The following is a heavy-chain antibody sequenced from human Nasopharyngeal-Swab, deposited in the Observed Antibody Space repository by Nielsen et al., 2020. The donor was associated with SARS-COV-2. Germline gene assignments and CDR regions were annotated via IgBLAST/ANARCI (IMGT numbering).Heavy chain of an antibody. CDR3: ARDAGGGAHFDY. D-gene: IGHD2-15*01. J-gene: IGHJ4*02. Sequence: VRQAPGKGLEWAAVISYDGSNKYYADSVKGRFTISRDNSKNTLYLQMNSLRAEDTAVYYCARDAGGGAHFDYWGQGTLVTVSS. V-gene: IGHV3-30-3*01. CDR2: ISYDGSNK.